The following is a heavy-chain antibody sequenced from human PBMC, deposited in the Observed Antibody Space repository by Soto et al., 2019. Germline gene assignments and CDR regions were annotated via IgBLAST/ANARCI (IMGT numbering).Heavy chain of an antibody. CDR3: ARDGVLRYFDWLSRGWFDP. J-gene: IGHJ5*02. CDR2: IIPIFGTA. D-gene: IGHD3-9*01. V-gene: IGHV1-69*01. CDR1: GGTFSSYA. Sequence: QVQLVQSGAEVKKPGSSVKVSCKASGGTFSSYAISWVRQAPAQGLEWMGGIIPIFGTANYAQKFQGRVTITADESTSTAYMELSSLRSEDTAVYYCARDGVLRYFDWLSRGWFDPWGQGTLVTVSS.